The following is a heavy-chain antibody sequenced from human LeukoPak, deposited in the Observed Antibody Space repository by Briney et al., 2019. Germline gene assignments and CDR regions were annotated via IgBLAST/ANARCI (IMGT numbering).Heavy chain of an antibody. D-gene: IGHD2/OR15-2a*01. CDR1: GGSISSYY. CDR2: IYTSGST. CDR3: ASSAEYFTPFYAFDI. J-gene: IGHJ3*02. Sequence: PSETLSLTCTVSGGSISSYYGSWIRQPSGKGLEWIGYIYTSGSTNYNPSLKSRVTISVDTSKNQFSLKLSSVTAADTAVYYCASSAEYFTPFYAFDIWGQGTMVTVSS. V-gene: IGHV4-4*09.